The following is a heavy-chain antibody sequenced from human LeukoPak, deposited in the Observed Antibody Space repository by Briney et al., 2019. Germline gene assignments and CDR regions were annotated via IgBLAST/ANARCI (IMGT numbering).Heavy chain of an antibody. J-gene: IGHJ4*02. D-gene: IGHD5-18*01. Sequence: PSETLSLTCTVSGGSISSYYWSWIRQPPGKGLEWIGYIYYSGSTNYNPSLKSRVTISVDTSKNQFSLKLSSVTAADTAAYYCARVASGYSYGPPDYWGQGTLVTVSS. CDR2: IYYSGST. V-gene: IGHV4-59*12. CDR3: ARVASGYSYGPPDY. CDR1: GGSISSYY.